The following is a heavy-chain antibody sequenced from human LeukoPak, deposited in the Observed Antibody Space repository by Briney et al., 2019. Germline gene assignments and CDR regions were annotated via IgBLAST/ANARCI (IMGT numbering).Heavy chain of an antibody. CDR1: GGSISSYY. D-gene: IGHD5-12*01. CDR2: IYYSGST. V-gene: IGHV4-59*01. Sequence: SETLSLTCTVSGGSISSYYWSWIRQPPGKGVEWIGYIYYSGSTNYNPSLKSRVTISVDTSRNQFSLKLSSVTAADTAVYYCAREDSGYDFNWFDPWGQGTLVTVSS. J-gene: IGHJ5*02. CDR3: AREDSGYDFNWFDP.